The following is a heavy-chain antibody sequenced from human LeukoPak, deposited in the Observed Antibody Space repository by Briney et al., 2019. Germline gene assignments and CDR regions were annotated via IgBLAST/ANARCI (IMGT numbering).Heavy chain of an antibody. Sequence: SVKVSCKASGYTFTSYGISWVRQAPGQGLEWMGGIIPIFGTANYAQKFQGRVTITADESTSTAYMELSSLRSEDTAVYYCARPNSYSSGWPFDYWGQGTLVTVSS. CDR3: ARPNSYSSGWPFDY. J-gene: IGHJ4*02. V-gene: IGHV1-69*13. CDR1: GYTFTSYG. CDR2: IIPIFGTA. D-gene: IGHD6-19*01.